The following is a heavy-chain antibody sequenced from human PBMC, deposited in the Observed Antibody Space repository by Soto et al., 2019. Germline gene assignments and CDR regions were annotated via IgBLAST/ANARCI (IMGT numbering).Heavy chain of an antibody. CDR1: GFTFSSYW. J-gene: IGHJ5*02. D-gene: IGHD3-22*01. CDR3: GKETRVTMIVVLKEGRQFDP. CDR2: INSDGSST. V-gene: IGHV3-74*01. Sequence: GGSLRLSRAASGFTFSSYWMHWVRQAPGKGLVWVSRINSDGSSTSYADSVKGRFTISGDNSKNTLYLQMNSLRAEDTAVYYCGKETRVTMIVVLKEGRQFDPWGQG.